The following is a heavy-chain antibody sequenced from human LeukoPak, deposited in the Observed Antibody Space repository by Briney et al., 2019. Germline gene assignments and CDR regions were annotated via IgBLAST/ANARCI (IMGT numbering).Heavy chain of an antibody. CDR2: INPKRGNT. V-gene: IGHV1-2*02. Sequence: ASVKVSCTASGYTFTGYYIHWVRQAPGQGLEWMGWINPKRGNTNYAQKFQGRVTMTTDTSISTAYMELSSLRSDDTAVYYCARDDSSGWYGVDYWGQGTLVTVSS. D-gene: IGHD6-19*01. CDR1: GYTFTGYY. J-gene: IGHJ4*02. CDR3: ARDDSSGWYGVDY.